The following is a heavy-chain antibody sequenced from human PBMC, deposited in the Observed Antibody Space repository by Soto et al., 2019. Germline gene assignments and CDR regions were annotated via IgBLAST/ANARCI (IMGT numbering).Heavy chain of an antibody. CDR1: GGTFSSFA. CDR3: ARDLEVVVLGVDHYYYYGMDV. J-gene: IGHJ6*02. V-gene: IGHV1-69*13. Sequence: SVKGLRKTSGGTFSSFAISWVRQAPGQGLEWMGGIIPIFETANYAQKFQGRVTITADEITGTAYMELRSLRSEDTGVYYCARDLEVVVLGVDHYYYYGMDVWGQGTTVTVSS. D-gene: IGHD2-15*01. CDR2: IIPIFETA.